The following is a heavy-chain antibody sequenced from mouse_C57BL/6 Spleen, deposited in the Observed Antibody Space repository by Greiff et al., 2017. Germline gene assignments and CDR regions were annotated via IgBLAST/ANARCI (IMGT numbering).Heavy chain of an antibody. CDR3: ARGSTEQWGFAY. CDR1: GYTFTSYW. D-gene: IGHD5-1*01. V-gene: IGHV1-55*01. CDR2: VFPGSGSP. J-gene: IGHJ3*01. Sequence: QVQLQQPGAELVKPGASVKMSCKASGYTFTSYWITWVKQRPGPGLAWIGDVFPGSGSPNYNEKFKSKATLTVYTSSSSAYMQLSSLTSADSEVDICARGSTEQWGFAYWGQGTLVTVSA.